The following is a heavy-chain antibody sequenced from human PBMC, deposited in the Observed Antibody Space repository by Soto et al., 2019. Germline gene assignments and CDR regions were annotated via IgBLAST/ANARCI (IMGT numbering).Heavy chain of an antibody. J-gene: IGHJ5*02. V-gene: IGHV4-39*01. CDR3: ARPNGYCSGGSCYWSWFDP. Sequence: SETLSLTCTVSGGSISSSSYYWGWIRQPPGKGLEWIGSIYYSGSTYYNPSLKSRVTMSVDTSKNQFSLKLSSVTAADTAVYYCARPNGYCSGGSCYWSWFDPWGQGTLVTVSS. CDR2: IYYSGST. D-gene: IGHD2-15*01. CDR1: GGSISSSSYY.